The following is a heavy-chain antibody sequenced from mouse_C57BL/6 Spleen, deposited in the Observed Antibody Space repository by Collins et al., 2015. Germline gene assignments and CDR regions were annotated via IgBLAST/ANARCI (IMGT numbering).Heavy chain of an antibody. D-gene: IGHD1-1*01. J-gene: IGHJ3*01. Sequence: EVQLQQSGAELVRPGASVKLSCTASGFNIKDDYMHWVKQRPEQGLEWIGWIDPENGDTEYASKFQGKATITADTSSNTAYLQLSSLTSEDTAVYYCARTMVVEPWFAYWGQGTLVTVSA. CDR1: GFNIKDDY. V-gene: IGHV14-4*01. CDR2: IDPENGDT. CDR3: ARTMVVEPWFAY.